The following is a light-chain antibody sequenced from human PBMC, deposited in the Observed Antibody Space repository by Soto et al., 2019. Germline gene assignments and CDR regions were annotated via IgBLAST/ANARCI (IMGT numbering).Light chain of an antibody. CDR1: SYNIWAGYD. CDR2: ANI. Sequence: QSVLTQPPSVSGSPGQSVTISCTGSSYNIWAGYDVHWYQQLPGKDPKLLIYANINRPSGVPDRFSGSKSGTSASLAITGLQAEDEADYYCKSHDNSLSGYVFGPGTKLTV. J-gene: IGLJ1*01. CDR3: KSHDNSLSGYV. V-gene: IGLV1-40*01.